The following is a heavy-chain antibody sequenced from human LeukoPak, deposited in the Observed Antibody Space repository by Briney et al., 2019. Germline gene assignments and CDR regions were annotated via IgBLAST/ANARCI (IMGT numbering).Heavy chain of an antibody. D-gene: IGHD3-10*01. CDR2: ISYDGSNK. CDR1: GFTFSSYG. V-gene: IGHV3-30*18. Sequence: GGSLRLSCAASGFTFSSYGMHWVRQAPGKGLEWVAVISYDGSNKYYADSVKGRFTISRDNSKNTLYLQMNSLRAEDTAVYYCAKGGLLWFGETLYGMDVWGQGTTVTVSS. CDR3: AKGGLLWFGETLYGMDV. J-gene: IGHJ6*02.